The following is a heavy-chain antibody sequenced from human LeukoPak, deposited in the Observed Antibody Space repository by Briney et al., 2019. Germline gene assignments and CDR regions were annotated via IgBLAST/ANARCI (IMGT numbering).Heavy chain of an antibody. CDR1: GYTFTSYG. CDR2: ISAYNGNT. CDR3: ARDRAKGLAPRYYYYGMDV. Sequence: ASVKVSCTASGYTFTSYGISWVRQAPGQGLEWMGWISAYNGNTNYAQKLQGRVTMTTDTSTSTAYMELRSLRSDDTAVYYCARDRAKGLAPRYYYYGMDVWGQGTTVTVSS. D-gene: IGHD6-19*01. V-gene: IGHV1-18*01. J-gene: IGHJ6*02.